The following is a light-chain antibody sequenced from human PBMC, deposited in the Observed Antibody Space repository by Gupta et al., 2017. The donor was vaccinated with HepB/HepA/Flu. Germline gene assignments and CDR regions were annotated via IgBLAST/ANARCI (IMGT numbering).Light chain of an antibody. CDR3: SAWDNSLSARV. J-gene: IGLJ3*02. Sequence: QAGLTQPPSVSKGLRQTATLTCTGNSNNVGNQGAAWLQQQQGHPPKLLTYRNNNRPSGISERLSASRSGNTASLTITGLQPEDEADYYCSAWDNSLSARVFGGGTKLTVL. CDR1: SNNVGNQG. V-gene: IGLV10-54*01. CDR2: RNN.